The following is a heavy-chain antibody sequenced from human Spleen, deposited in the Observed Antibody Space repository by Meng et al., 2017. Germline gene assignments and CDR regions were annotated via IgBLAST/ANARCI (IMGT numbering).Heavy chain of an antibody. CDR3: VEGSGWYNY. CDR1: GGSFSGYD. V-gene: IGHV4-34*01. CDR2: INHSGSS. Sequence: QTPSLTCAVYGGSFSGYDWTWVRQPPGKGLEWIGEINHSGSSNYNPSLKSRVTISVDTAKNQLSLKLGSVTAADTAVYYCVEGSGWYNYWGQGTLVTVSS. J-gene: IGHJ4*02. D-gene: IGHD6-19*01.